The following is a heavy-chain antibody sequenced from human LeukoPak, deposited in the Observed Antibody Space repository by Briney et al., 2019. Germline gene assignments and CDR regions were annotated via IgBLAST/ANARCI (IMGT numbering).Heavy chain of an antibody. CDR2: MYTGGTT. Sequence: GGSLRLSCAASGFTVSGTHMSWVRQAPGKGLEWVSAMYTGGTTSYADSVTGRFTVSRDTSRNTLFLHMDSLRAEDTAVYYCAKDEVTSGGGLASWGQGTLVIVSS. J-gene: IGHJ5*01. CDR3: AKDEVTSGGGLAS. V-gene: IGHV3-53*01. CDR1: GFTVSGTH. D-gene: IGHD2-21*02.